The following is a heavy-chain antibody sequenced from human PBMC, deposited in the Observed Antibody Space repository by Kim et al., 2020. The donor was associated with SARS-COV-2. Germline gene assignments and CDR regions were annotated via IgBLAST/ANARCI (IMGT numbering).Heavy chain of an antibody. V-gene: IGHV6-1*01. CDR3: ASANIPAASNAFDI. J-gene: IGHJ3*02. D-gene: IGHD6-13*01. Sequence: ESMKSRITINPDTSKNRFSLQLNSVTPDDTAVYYCASANIPAASNAFDIWGQGTMVTVSS.